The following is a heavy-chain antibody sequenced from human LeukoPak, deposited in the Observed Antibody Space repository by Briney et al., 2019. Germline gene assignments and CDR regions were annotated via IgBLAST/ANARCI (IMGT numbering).Heavy chain of an antibody. Sequence: PGRSLRLSCAASGFTFSSYGMHWVRQAPGKGLEWVAVIWFDGKTKFYADSVKGRFTISRDNSKNTLYLQMNSLRAEDTAVYYCARDHTYYFDSPIDPWGQGTLVTVSS. D-gene: IGHD3-22*01. V-gene: IGHV3-33*01. CDR2: IWFDGKTK. CDR1: GFTFSSYG. CDR3: ARDHTYYFDSPIDP. J-gene: IGHJ5*02.